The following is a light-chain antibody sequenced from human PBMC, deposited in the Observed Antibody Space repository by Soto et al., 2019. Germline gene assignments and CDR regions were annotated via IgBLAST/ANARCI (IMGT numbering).Light chain of an antibody. J-gene: IGLJ3*02. V-gene: IGLV2-14*01. CDR1: NSDVGGYDY. CDR2: EVT. Sequence: QSVLTQPASVSGSPGQSINIYCTGTNSDVGGYDYVSWYKQYPGQAPKVIIYEVTYRPSGVSARFSGSKSGTTASLTISDLQTEDEADYYCSSFTNSNTGVFGGGTKVTVL. CDR3: SSFTNSNTGV.